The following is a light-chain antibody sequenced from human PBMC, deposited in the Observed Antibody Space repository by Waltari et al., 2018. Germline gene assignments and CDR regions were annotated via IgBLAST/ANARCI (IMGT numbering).Light chain of an antibody. Sequence: QSALSQPPSASGSPGQSVTISCTRSGSDVGAYDYVPWYQQRPGKAPKVLIYEVNKRPSGVPHRFSGSKSGATASLTVSWLQAEDEGDYYCASYAGGDTPYVFGTGTTVTV. CDR1: GSDVGAYDY. J-gene: IGLJ1*01. CDR2: EVN. CDR3: ASYAGGDTPYV. V-gene: IGLV2-8*01.